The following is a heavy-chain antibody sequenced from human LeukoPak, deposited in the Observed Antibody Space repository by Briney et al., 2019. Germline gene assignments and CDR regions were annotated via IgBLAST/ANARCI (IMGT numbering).Heavy chain of an antibody. V-gene: IGHV3-48*01. CDR1: GFTFGSYT. CDR2: ISSSSDTK. D-gene: IGHD3-22*01. CDR3: ARDYYDSSGYYSYYYYGMDV. Sequence: GGSLRLSCAASGFTFGSYTMNWVRQAPGKGLEWVSYISSSSDTKYYADSVKGRFTISRDNAKNSLYLQMNSLRAENTAVYYCARDYYDSSGYYSYYYYGMDVWGQGTTVTVSS. J-gene: IGHJ6*02.